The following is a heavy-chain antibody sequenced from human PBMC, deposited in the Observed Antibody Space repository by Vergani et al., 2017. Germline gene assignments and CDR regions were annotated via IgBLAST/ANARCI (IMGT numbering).Heavy chain of an antibody. Sequence: EVQLVESGGGIVKPGGSLRLSCVASGFSFRNAWMNWVRRTPGKGLEWFGRIKSTFDRGTTDYAADVKGRFTISRDDSKNTLFLQMNGLKTVDIGVYYCTTDPRYCGDGSCYWLRDHHYYGMDVWGQGTTVTVSS. D-gene: IGHD2-21*01. CDR1: GFSFRNAW. V-gene: IGHV3-15*07. CDR2: IKSTFDRGTT. J-gene: IGHJ6*02. CDR3: TTDPRYCGDGSCYWLRDHHYYGMDV.